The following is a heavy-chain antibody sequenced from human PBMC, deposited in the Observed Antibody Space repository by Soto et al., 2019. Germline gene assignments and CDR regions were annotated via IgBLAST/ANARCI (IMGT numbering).Heavy chain of an antibody. J-gene: IGHJ4*02. Sequence: SETLSLTCSVSGGSISDTYWTWIRQPAGKGLEWIGRIYGSGSTNFNPSLKSRVSMSVDASKNQFSLRLNSVTAADTAVYYCARDGGFSGGWTAYFDYWGQGIPVTVSS. CDR1: GGSISDTY. V-gene: IGHV4-4*07. CDR3: ARDGGFSGGWTAYFDY. D-gene: IGHD6-19*01. CDR2: IYGSGST.